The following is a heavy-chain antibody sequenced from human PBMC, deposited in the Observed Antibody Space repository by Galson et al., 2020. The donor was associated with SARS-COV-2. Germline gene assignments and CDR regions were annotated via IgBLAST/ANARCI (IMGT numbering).Heavy chain of an antibody. CDR2: ITGSGDST. CDR1: GFNFRTYA. D-gene: IGHD6-6*01. V-gene: IGHV3-23*01. CDR3: AKDGHSSSAYYY. J-gene: IGHJ6*01. Sequence: GESLKISCAASGFNFRTYAMTWVRQAPGKGLEWVSAITGSGDSTFYADSVKGRFTISRDNSKNTLYLQMHSLRADDTAVYYCAKDGHSSSAYYY.